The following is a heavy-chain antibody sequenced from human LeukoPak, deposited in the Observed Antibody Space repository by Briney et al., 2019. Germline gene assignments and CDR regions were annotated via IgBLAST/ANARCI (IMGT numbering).Heavy chain of an antibody. CDR3: AREIRYSSSWSDTPSYGMDV. CDR2: INPSGGST. Sequence: GASVKVSCKASGYTFTSYYMHWVRQAPGQGLEWMGIINPSGGSTSYAQKFQGRVTMTRDTSTSTVYMELSSLRSEDTAVYYCAREIRYSSSWSDTPSYGMDVWGQGTTVTVSS. CDR1: GYTFTSYY. J-gene: IGHJ6*02. D-gene: IGHD6-13*01. V-gene: IGHV1-46*01.